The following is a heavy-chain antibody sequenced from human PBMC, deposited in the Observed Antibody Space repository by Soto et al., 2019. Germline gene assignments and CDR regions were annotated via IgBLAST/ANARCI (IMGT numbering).Heavy chain of an antibody. CDR3: ARTELRYFDWGAFDI. V-gene: IGHV3-30*03. CDR2: ISKDGGDK. J-gene: IGHJ3*02. D-gene: IGHD3-9*01. CDR1: GFSFSRYG. Sequence: QVQLVESGGGVVQPGGSLRLSCAASGFSFSRYGIHWVRQAPGKGLEWVAVISKDGGDKEYAESVKGRCTISRENSKSTVYLQMNSLRVEDTAVYYCARTELRYFDWGAFDIWGQGTMVTVSS.